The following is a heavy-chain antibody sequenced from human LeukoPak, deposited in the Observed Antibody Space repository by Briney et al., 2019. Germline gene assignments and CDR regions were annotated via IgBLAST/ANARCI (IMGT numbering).Heavy chain of an antibody. V-gene: IGHV4-38-2*02. CDR1: GYSISSGYY. Sequence: PSETLSLTCTVSGYSISSGYYWGWIRQPPGKGLEWIGSIYHSGSTYYNPSLKSRVTISVDTSKNQFSLKLSSVTAADTAVYYCARDYYDSSGYSKSWYFDYWGLGTLVTVSS. D-gene: IGHD3-22*01. CDR2: IYHSGST. J-gene: IGHJ4*02. CDR3: ARDYYDSSGYSKSWYFDY.